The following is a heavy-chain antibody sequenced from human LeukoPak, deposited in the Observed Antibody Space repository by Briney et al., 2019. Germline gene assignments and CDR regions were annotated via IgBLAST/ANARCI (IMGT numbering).Heavy chain of an antibody. Sequence: ASVKASCKASQCTFTGYYMHWVRQAPGQGLEWLGWINPNSGGTNYAHKFQGRVTMTRDTSISTAYMELSRLRSDDTAVYYCARGDIVVVPASVGGFDYWGQGTLVTVSS. CDR2: INPNSGGT. CDR1: QCTFTGYY. J-gene: IGHJ4*02. D-gene: IGHD2-2*01. V-gene: IGHV1-2*07. CDR3: ARGDIVVVPASVGGFDY.